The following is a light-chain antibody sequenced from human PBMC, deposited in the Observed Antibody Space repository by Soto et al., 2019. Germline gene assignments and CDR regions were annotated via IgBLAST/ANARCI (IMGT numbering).Light chain of an antibody. CDR1: SSDVGGYNY. J-gene: IGLJ2*01. V-gene: IGLV2-8*01. Sequence: QSVLTQPPSASGSPGQSVTISCTGTSSDVGGYNYVSWYQQHPGKAPKLMIYEVSKRPSGVPDRFSGSKSGNTASLTGSGLQAEDEADYYCSSDAGSNNLVFGGGTKLTVL. CDR3: SSDAGSNNLV. CDR2: EVS.